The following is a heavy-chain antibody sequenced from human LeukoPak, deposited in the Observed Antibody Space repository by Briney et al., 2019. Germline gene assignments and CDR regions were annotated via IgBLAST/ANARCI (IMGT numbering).Heavy chain of an antibody. Sequence: PSETLSLTCTVSGGSISSGDYFWSWIRQPPGKGLEWIGYISHTGSTYYNPSLKSRLTISVDRSKNQFSLKLSSVTAADTAVYYCARVKEGGTYSYYYYYMDVWAKGTTVTVSS. CDR3: ARVKEGGTYSYYYYYMDV. J-gene: IGHJ6*03. V-gene: IGHV4-30-2*01. D-gene: IGHD1-26*01. CDR2: ISHTGST. CDR1: GGSISSGDYF.